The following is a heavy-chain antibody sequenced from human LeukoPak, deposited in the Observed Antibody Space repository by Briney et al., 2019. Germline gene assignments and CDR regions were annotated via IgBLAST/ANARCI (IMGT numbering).Heavy chain of an antibody. CDR2: ISSSSSYI. CDR1: GFIFSDYY. V-gene: IGHV3-11*06. CDR3: ARDGWLQFPHDY. J-gene: IGHJ4*02. D-gene: IGHD5-24*01. Sequence: NPGGSLRLSCAASGFIFSDYYMSWIRQAPGKGLEWVSSISSSSSYIYYADSVKGRFTISRDNAKNSLYLQMNSLRAEDTAVYYCARDGWLQFPHDYWGQGTLVTVSS.